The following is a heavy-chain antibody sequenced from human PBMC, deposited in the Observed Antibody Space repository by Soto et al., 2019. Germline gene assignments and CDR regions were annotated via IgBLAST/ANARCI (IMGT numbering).Heavy chain of an antibody. V-gene: IGHV4-59*08. D-gene: IGHD3-16*01. Sequence: SETLSLTYTVSGGSISSYYWSWIRQPPGKGLEWIGYIYYSGSTNYNPSLKSRVTISVDTSKNQFSLKLSSVTAADTAVYYCASHRGVSRGSGYNWFDPWGQGTLVTVSS. CDR2: IYYSGST. J-gene: IGHJ5*02. CDR1: GGSISSYY. CDR3: ASHRGVSRGSGYNWFDP.